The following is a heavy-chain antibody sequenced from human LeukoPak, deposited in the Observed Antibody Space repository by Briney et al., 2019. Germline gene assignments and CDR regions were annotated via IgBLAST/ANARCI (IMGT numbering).Heavy chain of an antibody. V-gene: IGHV1-69*06. CDR2: IIPIFGTA. CDR3: ARVRDYYGSSGYYMGSRYYFDY. D-gene: IGHD3-22*01. J-gene: IGHJ4*02. Sequence: VASVKVSCKASGGTFSSYAISWVRQAPGQGLEWMGGIIPIFGTANYAQKFQGRVTITADKSTSTAYMELSSLRSEDTAVYYCARVRDYYGSSGYYMGSRYYFDYWGQGTLVTVSS. CDR1: GGTFSSYA.